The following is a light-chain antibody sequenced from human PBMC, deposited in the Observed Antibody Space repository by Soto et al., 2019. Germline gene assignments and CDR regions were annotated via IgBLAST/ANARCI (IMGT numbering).Light chain of an antibody. V-gene: IGKV3-11*01. CDR1: HDVSVS. J-gene: IGKJ2*01. CDR3: QQRDSWPYT. Sequence: EIVLTQSPDTLSLSPGDGATLSCRASHDVSVSLVWYRQRPGQSPRPLIHDASNRATGISARFSGSGSGTDFTLTIGSLEPEESALYYFQQRDSWPYTSGQGTKVEIQ. CDR2: DAS.